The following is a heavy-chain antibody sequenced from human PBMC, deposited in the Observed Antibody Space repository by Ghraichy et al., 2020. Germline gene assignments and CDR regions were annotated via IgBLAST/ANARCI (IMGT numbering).Heavy chain of an antibody. CDR1: GFTFTTYG. CDR3: AKDTPSYGSGKNWFDP. J-gene: IGHJ5*02. Sequence: GGSLRLSCVGSGFTFTTYGMSWVRQASGGGLEWVSAISGSGGTTYYADSVKGRFTISRDSSKNTLYLQMNSLRAEDTAVYYCAKDTPSYGSGKNWFDPWGQGTLVTVSS. D-gene: IGHD3-10*01. CDR2: ISGSGGTT. V-gene: IGHV3-23*01.